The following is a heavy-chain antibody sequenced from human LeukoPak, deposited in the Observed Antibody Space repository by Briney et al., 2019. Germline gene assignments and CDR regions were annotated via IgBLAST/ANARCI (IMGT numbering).Heavy chain of an antibody. CDR3: ARNRGGTIFPV. CDR1: GYTFTSYY. V-gene: IGHV1-2*02. D-gene: IGHD3-3*01. CDR2: INPSGGGT. Sequence: GASVKVSCKASGYTFTSYYMHWVRQAPGQGLEWMGIINPSGGGTNYAQKFQGRVTMTRDTSISTAYMELSRLRSDDTAVYYCARNRGGTIFPVWGQGTTVTVSS. J-gene: IGHJ6*02.